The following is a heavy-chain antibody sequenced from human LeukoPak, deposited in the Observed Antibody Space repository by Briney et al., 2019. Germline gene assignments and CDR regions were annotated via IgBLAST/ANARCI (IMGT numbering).Heavy chain of an antibody. V-gene: IGHV4-39*01. Sequence: PSETLSLTCTVSGGSISSSSYYWGWIRQPPGKGLEWIGSIYYSGSTYYNPSLKSRVTISVDTSKNQFSLKLSSVTAADTAVYYCAHLIVVVPDYYFDYWGQGTLVTVSS. D-gene: IGHD2-2*01. CDR3: AHLIVVVPDYYFDY. J-gene: IGHJ4*02. CDR1: GGSISSSSYY. CDR2: IYYSGST.